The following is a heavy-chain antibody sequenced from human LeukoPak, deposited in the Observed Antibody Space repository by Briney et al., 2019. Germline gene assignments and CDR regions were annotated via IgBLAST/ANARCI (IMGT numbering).Heavy chain of an antibody. D-gene: IGHD3-22*01. CDR2: ISSTSTFI. J-gene: IGHJ6*03. V-gene: IGHV3-21*01. CDR3: ARDYFDSSDYPQTYYYYYMDV. CDR1: GFTFSRYS. Sequence: GGSLGLSCAASGFTFSRYSMNCVRQAPGKGLEWVASISSTSTFIYSADSVKGRFTISRDTAKNSLFLQMNSLRAEDTAIYYCARDYFDSSDYPQTYYYYYMDVGGKGTTVTVSS.